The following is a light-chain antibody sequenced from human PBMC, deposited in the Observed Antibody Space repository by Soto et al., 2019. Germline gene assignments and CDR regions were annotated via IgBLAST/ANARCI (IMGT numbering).Light chain of an antibody. J-gene: IGKJ4*01. CDR1: QGISSY. CDR2: ASS. Sequence: DIQLTQSPSFLSGSVGDRVTITCRASQGISSYLSWYQQKPGKAPKILIYASSTLQTGVPSRFSGSGSGKDFTITISSLQNEDFETYYCQKLNSYPLTCGGGNTVDIK. V-gene: IGKV1-9*01. CDR3: QKLNSYPLT.